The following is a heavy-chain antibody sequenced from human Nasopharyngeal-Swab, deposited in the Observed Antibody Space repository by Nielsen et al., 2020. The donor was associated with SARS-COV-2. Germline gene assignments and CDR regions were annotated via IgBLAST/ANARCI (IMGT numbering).Heavy chain of an antibody. V-gene: IGHV4-39*01. CDR2: IHYSGST. J-gene: IGHJ3*02. D-gene: IGHD3-10*01. CDR1: GGPISSSSYY. Sequence: SETLSLTSTVSGGPISSSSYYWGRVSPPPGKGLEWIGSIHYSGSTYYNPSLKSLVTISVDTSKNQFSLKLSSVTAADTAVYYCARHRVLLWFGDDAFDIWGQGTMVTVSS. CDR3: ARHRVLLWFGDDAFDI.